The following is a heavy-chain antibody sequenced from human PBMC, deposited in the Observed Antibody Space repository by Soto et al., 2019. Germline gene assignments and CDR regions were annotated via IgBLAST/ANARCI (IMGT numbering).Heavy chain of an antibody. V-gene: IGHV3-23*01. CDR1: GFTFSNYA. D-gene: IGHD5-12*01. J-gene: IGHJ4*02. CDR2: ISSSSGST. CDR3: AKVGSERYSGQHSDY. Sequence: EVQLLESGGGLVQPGGSLRLSCAASGFTFSNYAMNWVRQAPGKGLEWVSTISSSSGSTYYSDSVKGRFTITRDNSKNFLYLQMYSLRGDDTAVYYCAKVGSERYSGQHSDYWGQGTLVTISS.